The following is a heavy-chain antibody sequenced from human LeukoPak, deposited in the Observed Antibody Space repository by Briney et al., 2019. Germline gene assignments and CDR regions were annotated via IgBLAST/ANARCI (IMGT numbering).Heavy chain of an antibody. Sequence: PSGGSLRLSCAASGFTFSTYSMNWVRQAPGKGLEWVSYISSSSSIIYYADSVKGRFTISRDNSKNTLYLQMNSLRAEDTAVYYCARVVAPRRYFDWLGLGGPLDIWGQGTMVTVSS. CDR2: ISSSSSII. CDR1: GFTFSTYS. V-gene: IGHV3-48*01. CDR3: ARVVAPRRYFDWLGLGGPLDI. J-gene: IGHJ3*02. D-gene: IGHD3-9*01.